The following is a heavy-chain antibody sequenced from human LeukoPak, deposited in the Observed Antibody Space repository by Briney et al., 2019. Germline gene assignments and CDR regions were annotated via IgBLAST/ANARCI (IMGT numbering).Heavy chain of an antibody. CDR3: ARDKVDYSNHRGYFDY. J-gene: IGHJ4*02. V-gene: IGHV3-48*03. Sequence: GGSLRLSCAASGFTFSSYEMNWVRQAPGKGLEWVSYISSSGSTIYYADSVKGRFTISRDNAKNSLYLQMNSLRAEDTAVYYCARDKVDYSNHRGYFDYWGQGTLVTVSS. D-gene: IGHD4-11*01. CDR2: ISSSGSTI. CDR1: GFTFSSYE.